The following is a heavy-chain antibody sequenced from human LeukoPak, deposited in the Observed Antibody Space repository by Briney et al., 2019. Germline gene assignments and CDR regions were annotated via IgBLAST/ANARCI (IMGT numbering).Heavy chain of an antibody. J-gene: IGHJ4*02. CDR3: ARDGYEWLLPLDY. CDR2: IKQDGSEK. Sequence: GGSLRLSCAASGFTFSSYWMSWVRQAPGKGLEWVANIKQDGSEKYYVDSVKGRFTISRDNAKNSLYLQMNSLRAEDTAVYYCARDGYEWLLPLDYWGQGTLVTVSS. CDR1: GFTFSSYW. V-gene: IGHV3-7*01. D-gene: IGHD3-22*01.